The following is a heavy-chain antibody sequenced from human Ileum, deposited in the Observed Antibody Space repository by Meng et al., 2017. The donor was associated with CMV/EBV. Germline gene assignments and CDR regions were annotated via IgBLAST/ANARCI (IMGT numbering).Heavy chain of an antibody. D-gene: IGHD3-3*01. V-gene: IGHV4-4*02. J-gene: IGHJ4*02. CDR2: ISLSGTT. CDR1: DGSISSSSW. Sequence: LTGAVSDGSISSSSWWGWVRQPPGKGLEWIGEISLSGTTNYNPSLKSRVTMSLDRSKNLFFMHLNSVTAADTALYYCARLVSMTIYDSWGQGTLVTVSS. CDR3: ARLVSMTIYDS.